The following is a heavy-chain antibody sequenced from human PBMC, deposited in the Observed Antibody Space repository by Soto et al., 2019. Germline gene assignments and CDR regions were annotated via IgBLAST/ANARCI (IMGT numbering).Heavy chain of an antibody. J-gene: IGHJ6*02. Sequence: QVSLKESGPVLVKPTETLTLTCAVSGFSLTTGRMGVSWVRQPPGKALEWLANSFSDAERSYRTSLQSRLTVSMYTSGRQVVLSMTKLDPVDTGTYYCVRVNAESYQFYYAMDVWGQGTTVTVSS. CDR3: VRVNAESYQFYYAMDV. V-gene: IGHV2-26*01. D-gene: IGHD2-8*01. CDR2: SFSDAER. CDR1: GFSLTTGRMG.